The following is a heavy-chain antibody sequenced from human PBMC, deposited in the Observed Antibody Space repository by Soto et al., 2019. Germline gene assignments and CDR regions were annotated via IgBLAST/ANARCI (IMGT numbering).Heavy chain of an antibody. CDR1: GGTFSSYA. D-gene: IGHD3-22*01. CDR3: ARQTYYYDSSGYYYVWFDY. V-gene: IGHV1-69*13. Sequence: GASVKVSCKASGGTFSSYAISRVRQAPGQGLEWMGGISPIFGTANYAQKFQGRVTITADESTSTAYMELSSLRSEDTAVYYCARQTYYYDSSGYYYVWFDYWGQGTLVTVSS. J-gene: IGHJ4*02. CDR2: ISPIFGTA.